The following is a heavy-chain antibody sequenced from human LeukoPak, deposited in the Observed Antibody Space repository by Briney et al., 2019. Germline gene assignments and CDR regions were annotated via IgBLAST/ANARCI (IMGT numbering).Heavy chain of an antibody. CDR1: GGSISSSSYY. CDR2: IYYSGST. D-gene: IGHD3-10*01. J-gene: IGHJ5*02. CDR3: ARHSDSYPMVRGVMGWFDP. V-gene: IGHV4-39*01. Sequence: SETLSLTCTVSGGSISSSSYYWGWIRQPPGKGLEWIGSIYYSGSTYYNPSLKSRVTISVDTSKNQFSLKLSSVTAADTAVYYCARHSDSYPMVRGVMGWFDPWGQGTLVTVSS.